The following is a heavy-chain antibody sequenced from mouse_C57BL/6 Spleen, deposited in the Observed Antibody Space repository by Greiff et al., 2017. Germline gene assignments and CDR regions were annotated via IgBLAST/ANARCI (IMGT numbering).Heavy chain of an antibody. CDR1: GYTFTSYW. J-gene: IGHJ2*01. CDR3: ASQFITTTDFYFDY. CDR2: IHPNSGST. D-gene: IGHD1-1*01. Sequence: QVQLQQPGAELVKPGASVKLSCKASGYTFTSYWMHWVKQRPGQGLEWIGMIHPNSGSTNYNEKFKSKATLTVDKSSSTAYMQLSSLTSEDSAVYYCASQFITTTDFYFDYWGQGTTLTVSS. V-gene: IGHV1-64*01.